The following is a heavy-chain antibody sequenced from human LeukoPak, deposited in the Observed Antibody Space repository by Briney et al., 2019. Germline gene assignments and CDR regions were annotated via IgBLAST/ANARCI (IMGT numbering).Heavy chain of an antibody. CDR1: GFTFSSYW. D-gene: IGHD6-13*01. V-gene: IGHV3-74*01. J-gene: IGHJ4*02. CDR2: INSDGSST. CDR3: ARTHLAAARPSSIDY. Sequence: PGGSLRLSCAASGFTFSSYWMHWVRQAPGKGLVWVSRINSDGSSTSYADSVKGRFTISRDNAKNTLYLQMNSLRAEDTAVYYCARTHLAAARPSSIDYWGQGTLSPSPQ.